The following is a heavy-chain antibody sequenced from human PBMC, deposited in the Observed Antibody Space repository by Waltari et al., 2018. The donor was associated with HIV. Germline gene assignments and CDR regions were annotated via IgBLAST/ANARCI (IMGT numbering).Heavy chain of an antibody. V-gene: IGHV1-8*01. Sequence: QVQLVQSGAEVKKPGASVKVSCKASGYSFPRYDINWVRQASGQGLEWLGWKNPNSGNTGYAQKFQGRGTMTSNTSISTAYMELSSLRSEDTAVYYCAIGIRRDCYWFDPWGQGTLVTVSS. CDR3: AIGIRRDCYWFDP. D-gene: IGHD2-21*02. CDR1: GYSFPRYD. J-gene: IGHJ5*02. CDR2: KNPNSGNT.